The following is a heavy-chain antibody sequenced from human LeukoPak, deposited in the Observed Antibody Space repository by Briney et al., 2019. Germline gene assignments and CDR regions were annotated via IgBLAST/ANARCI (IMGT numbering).Heavy chain of an antibody. D-gene: IGHD5-12*01. Sequence: SETLSLTCTVPGDSLSSSSYYWGWIRQPPGKGLEWIGSIFYSGSTYYNPSLKSRVTMSLDTSENQFSLKLSSVTAADTAVSYCANRGYSGYDIYHGNWYFHLWGRGALVTVSS. CDR2: IFYSGST. J-gene: IGHJ2*01. CDR3: ANRGYSGYDIYHGNWYFHL. CDR1: GDSLSSSSYY. V-gene: IGHV4-39*07.